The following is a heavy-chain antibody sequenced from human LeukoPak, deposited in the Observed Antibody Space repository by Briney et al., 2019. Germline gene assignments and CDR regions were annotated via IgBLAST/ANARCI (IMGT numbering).Heavy chain of an antibody. CDR2: IYNSGST. Sequence: SETLSLTCTVSGGSISSNYWSWIRQPPGKGLEWIGFIYNSGSTNYNPSLESRVTISVDTSKNHFSLKLTSVTAADTAVYYCARWGGDGYNPFDYWGQGTLVTVSS. CDR1: GGSISSNY. D-gene: IGHD5-24*01. J-gene: IGHJ4*02. CDR3: ARWGGDGYNPFDY. V-gene: IGHV4-59*01.